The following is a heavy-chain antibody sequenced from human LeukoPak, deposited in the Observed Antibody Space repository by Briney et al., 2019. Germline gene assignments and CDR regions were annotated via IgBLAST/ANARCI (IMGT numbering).Heavy chain of an antibody. J-gene: IGHJ4*02. CDR3: ARGGSSGEWFSHLDY. D-gene: IGHD3-3*01. Sequence: GASVKVSCKASGYTFTSYGISWVRQAPGQGLEWMGWISGYNGNTNYAQKFQGRVTMTRDTSISTAYMELSRLRSDDTAVYYCARGGSSGEWFSHLDYWGQGTLVTVSS. V-gene: IGHV1-18*01. CDR1: GYTFTSYG. CDR2: ISGYNGNT.